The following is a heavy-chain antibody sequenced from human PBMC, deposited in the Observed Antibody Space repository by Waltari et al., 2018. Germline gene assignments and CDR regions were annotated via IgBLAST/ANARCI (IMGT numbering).Heavy chain of an antibody. CDR1: GFTFSSYA. J-gene: IGHJ2*01. CDR3: ARAASGSYGGWYFDL. D-gene: IGHD1-26*01. V-gene: IGHV3-64*07. Sequence: EVQLVESGGGLVQPGGSLRLSCAASGFTFSSYAMHWVRQAPGKGLEYVSAISSNGGSTYYADSVKGRFTISRDKSKNTLYRQMGSLRAEDMAVYYCARAASGSYGGWYFDLWGRGTLVTVSS. CDR2: ISSNGGST.